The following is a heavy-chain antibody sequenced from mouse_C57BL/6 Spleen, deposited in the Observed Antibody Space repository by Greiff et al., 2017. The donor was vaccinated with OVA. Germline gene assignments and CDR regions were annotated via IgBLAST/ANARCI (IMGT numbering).Heavy chain of an antibody. CDR1: GYAFSSSW. Sequence: VKLMESGPELVKPGASVKISCKASGYAFSSSWMNWVKQRPGKGLEWIGRIYPGDGDTNYNGKFKGKATLTADKSSSTAYMQLSSLTSEDSAVYYCASPIYYDYDRFAYWGQGTLVTVSA. V-gene: IGHV1-82*01. CDR3: ASPIYYDYDRFAY. CDR2: IYPGDGDT. J-gene: IGHJ3*01. D-gene: IGHD2-4*01.